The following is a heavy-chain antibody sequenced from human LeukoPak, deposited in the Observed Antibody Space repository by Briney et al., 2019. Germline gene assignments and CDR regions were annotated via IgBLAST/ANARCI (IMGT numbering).Heavy chain of an antibody. CDR3: ASRPYASNDRYYGVFDY. CDR1: GYTFTSYY. Sequence: ASVKVSCKASGYTFTSYYMHWVRQAPGQGLEWMGIINPSGGSTSYAQKFQGRVTMTRDTSTSTVYMELSSLRSEDTAVYYCASRPYASNDRYYGVFDYWGLGVLVTVSS. V-gene: IGHV1-46*01. D-gene: IGHD3-22*01. J-gene: IGHJ4*02. CDR2: INPSGGST.